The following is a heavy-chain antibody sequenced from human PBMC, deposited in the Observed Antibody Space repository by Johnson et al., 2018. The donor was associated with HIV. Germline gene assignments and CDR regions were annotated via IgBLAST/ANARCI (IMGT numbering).Heavy chain of an antibody. Sequence: VQLVESGVGLIQPGGSLRLSCAASWFTVSSNYMNWVRQAPGKGLEWVSVIYSGGSTYHADSVRGRFTISSDNSKNTLYVQMNSLRDEDTAVYYCARAVIMATQFDILAGYSNDAFDIWGQGTMVTVSS. CDR2: IYSGGST. CDR1: WFTVSSNY. D-gene: IGHD3-9*01. J-gene: IGHJ3*02. V-gene: IGHV3-66*03. CDR3: ARAVIMATQFDILAGYSNDAFDI.